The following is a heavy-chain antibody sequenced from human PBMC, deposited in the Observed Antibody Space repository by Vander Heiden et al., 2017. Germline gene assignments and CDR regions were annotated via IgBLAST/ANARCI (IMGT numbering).Heavy chain of an antibody. Sequence: EVQLLGSGGGSEQPGGSLRLACAAAGVTFSTYAMSGVRQATGTALEWLSSINDSGSSAYYADSVKGRFTISRDNSNNTLYLQMNSLRADDTAVYCCAKSHCSGTSCYGRRFDPWGQGTLVTVSS. CDR2: INDSGSSA. CDR3: AKSHCSGTSCYGRRFDP. CDR1: GVTFSTYA. D-gene: IGHD2-2*01. J-gene: IGHJ5*02. V-gene: IGHV3-23*01.